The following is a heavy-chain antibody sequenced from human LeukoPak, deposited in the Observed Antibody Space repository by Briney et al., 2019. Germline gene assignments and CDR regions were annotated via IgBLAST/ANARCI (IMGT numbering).Heavy chain of an antibody. V-gene: IGHV4-34*01. CDR2: INHSGST. CDR1: GGSFSGYY. CDR3: ARGRISREAAAGFDY. Sequence: SETLSLTCAVYGGSFSGYYWSWIRQPPGRGLEWIGEINHSGSTNYNPSLKSRVTITVDTSKNQFSLKLSSVTAADTAVYYCARGRISREAAAGFDYWGQGTLVTVSS. D-gene: IGHD6-13*01. J-gene: IGHJ4*02.